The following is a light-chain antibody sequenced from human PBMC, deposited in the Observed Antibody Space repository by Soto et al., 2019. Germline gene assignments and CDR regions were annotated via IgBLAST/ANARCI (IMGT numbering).Light chain of an antibody. CDR2: GAS. J-gene: IGKJ1*01. CDR3: QQYGSSPRT. V-gene: IGKV3-20*01. Sequence: EIVLTQSPGTLSLSPGARATLSCRASQTVGSSYLAWYHQKPGQAPRLLIYGASSRATGVPDRFTGSGSGTDFTLTISRLEPEDFAVYYCQQYGSSPRTFGQGTKVDIK. CDR1: QTVGSSY.